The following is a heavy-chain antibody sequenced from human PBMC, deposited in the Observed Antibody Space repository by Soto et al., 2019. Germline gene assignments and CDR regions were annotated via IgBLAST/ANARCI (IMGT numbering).Heavy chain of an antibody. J-gene: IGHJ3*01. D-gene: IGHD1-1*01. Sequence: QVQLVESGGGLVQPGTSLRLSCAVSGFSFRTYGFHWVRQPPGKGLQWVAVIRPKGHSDSVEGRFTISRDNSKDTSYLQMNNLRAEDTAVYYCARDDAFANENAFDLWGQGTMVTVSS. CDR3: ARDDAFANENAFDL. CDR1: GFSFRTYG. V-gene: IGHV3-NL1*01. CDR2: IRPK.